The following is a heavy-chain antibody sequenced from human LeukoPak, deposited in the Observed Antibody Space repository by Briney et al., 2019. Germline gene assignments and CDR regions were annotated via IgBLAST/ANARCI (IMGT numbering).Heavy chain of an antibody. CDR2: MNPNSGNT. CDR3: AIDSSGYYGFDY. Sequence: ASVKVSCKASGYTFTSYDINWVRQATGQGLEWMGWMNPNSGNTGYAQKFQGRVTITRNTSISTAYMELSSLRSEDTAVYYCAIDSSGYYGFDYWGQGTLVTVSS. CDR1: GYTFTSYD. J-gene: IGHJ4*02. V-gene: IGHV1-8*03. D-gene: IGHD3-22*01.